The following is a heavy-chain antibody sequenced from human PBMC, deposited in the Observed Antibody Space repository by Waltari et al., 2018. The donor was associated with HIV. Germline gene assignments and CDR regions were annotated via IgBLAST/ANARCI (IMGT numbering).Heavy chain of an antibody. CDR1: GYSISSGYY. J-gene: IGHJ4*02. D-gene: IGHD3-22*01. V-gene: IGHV4-38-2*02. CDR2: IYHSGST. CDR3: ARAPVYYDSSGKRERPYYFDY. Sequence: QVQLQESGPGLVKPSETLSLTCTVSGYSISSGYYWGWIRPPPGQGLGWIGSIYHSGSTNYNPSLKSRVTISVDTSKNQFSLKLGSVTAADTAVYYCARAPVYYDSSGKRERPYYFDYWGQGTLVTVSS.